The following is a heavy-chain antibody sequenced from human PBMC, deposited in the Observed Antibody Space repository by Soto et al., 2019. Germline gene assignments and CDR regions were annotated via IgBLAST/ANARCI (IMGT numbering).Heavy chain of an antibody. CDR3: AREGENYDFWSGYTWPYYYYYMDV. J-gene: IGHJ6*03. CDR1: GYTLTELS. CDR2: MNTNIGNT. V-gene: IGHV1-8*01. D-gene: IGHD3-3*01. Sequence: ASVKVSCKVSGYTLTELSMHWVRQATGQGLEWKRWMNTNIGNTGYAQKFQGRVTMTRNTSISTAYMELSSLRSEDTAVYYCAREGENYDFWSGYTWPYYYYYMDVWGKGTTVTVSS.